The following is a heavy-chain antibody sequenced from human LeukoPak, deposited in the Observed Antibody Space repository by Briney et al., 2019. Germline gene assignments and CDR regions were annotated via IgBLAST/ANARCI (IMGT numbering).Heavy chain of an antibody. CDR1: GFTSSSYG. CDR3: ARGGRSSSSDY. CDR2: ISSSSSTI. Sequence: PGGSLRLSCAASGFTSSSYGMSWVRQAPGKGLEWVSYISSSSSTIYYADSVKGRFTISRDNAKNSLYLQMNSLRAEDTAVYYCARGGRSSSSDYWGQGTLVTVSS. J-gene: IGHJ4*02. D-gene: IGHD6-13*01. V-gene: IGHV3-48*04.